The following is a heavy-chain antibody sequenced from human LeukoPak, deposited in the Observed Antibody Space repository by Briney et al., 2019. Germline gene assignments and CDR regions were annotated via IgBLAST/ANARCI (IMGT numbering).Heavy chain of an antibody. CDR3: AKPRQYYDSSGYFDN. Sequence: GGSLRLSCAASGFTFSSYGMHWVRQAPGKGLEWVAFIRYDGSNKYYADSVKGRFTISRDNSKNTLYLQMNSLRAEDTAVYYCAKPRQYYDSSGYFDNWGQGTLVTVSS. J-gene: IGHJ4*02. V-gene: IGHV3-30*02. D-gene: IGHD3-22*01. CDR2: IRYDGSNK. CDR1: GFTFSSYG.